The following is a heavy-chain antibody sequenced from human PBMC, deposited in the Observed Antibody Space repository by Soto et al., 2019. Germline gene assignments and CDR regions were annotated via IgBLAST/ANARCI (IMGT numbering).Heavy chain of an antibody. V-gene: IGHV3-30*18. J-gene: IGHJ4*02. Sequence: GGSLRLSCAASGFTFSSYGMHWVRQAPGKGLEWVAVISYDGSNKYYADSVKGRFTISRDNSKNTLYLQMNSLRAEDTAVYYCAKAPRPAAMRGIDYWGQGTLVTVSS. CDR2: ISYDGSNK. CDR3: AKAPRPAAMRGIDY. CDR1: GFTFSSYG. D-gene: IGHD2-2*01.